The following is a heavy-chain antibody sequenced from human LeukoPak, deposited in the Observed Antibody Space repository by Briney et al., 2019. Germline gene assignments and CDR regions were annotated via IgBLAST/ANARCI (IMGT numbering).Heavy chain of an antibody. CDR2: MNPNSGNT. CDR3: ARGLGRGEYQLLWGPDNDALDI. D-gene: IGHD2-2*01. Sequence: GASVKVSCKASGYTSTSYDTNWVRQATGQGLEWMGWMNPNSGNTGYAQKFQGRVTITRNTSISTAYMELSSLRSEDTAVYYCARGLGRGEYQLLWGPDNDALDIWGQGTMVTVSS. V-gene: IGHV1-8*03. J-gene: IGHJ3*02. CDR1: GYTSTSYD.